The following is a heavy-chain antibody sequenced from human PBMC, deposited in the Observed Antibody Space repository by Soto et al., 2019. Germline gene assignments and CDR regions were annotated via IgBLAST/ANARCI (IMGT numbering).Heavy chain of an antibody. D-gene: IGHD2-15*01. Sequence: EVQLLESGGGLVQPGGSLRLSCAASGFSFRGYAMSWVRQPPGKGLEWVSAISGSAGSTYYADSVKGRFTISRDTSKNMLYLQMNSLRAEDTAVYYCVKVIVVVVAAGWFDPWGQGTLVTVSS. CDR2: ISGSAGST. CDR1: GFSFRGYA. CDR3: VKVIVVVVAAGWFDP. V-gene: IGHV3-23*01. J-gene: IGHJ5*02.